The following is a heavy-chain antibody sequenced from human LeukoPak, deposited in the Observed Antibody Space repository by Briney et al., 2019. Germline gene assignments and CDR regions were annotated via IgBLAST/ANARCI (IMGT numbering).Heavy chain of an antibody. Sequence: SETLSLTCTVSGGSINAYYWSWIRQPAGQGLEYIGRIYASGSTNYSPFLRTRVTISLDKSNNQFSLNLTSVTAADTAVYYCARGDYGQNWFDPWGQGTLVTVSS. D-gene: IGHD4-17*01. J-gene: IGHJ5*02. CDR1: GGSINAYY. CDR3: ARGDYGQNWFDP. CDR2: IYASGST. V-gene: IGHV4-4*07.